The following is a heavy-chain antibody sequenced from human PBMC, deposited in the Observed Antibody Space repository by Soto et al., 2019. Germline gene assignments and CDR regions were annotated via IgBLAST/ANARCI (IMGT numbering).Heavy chain of an antibody. CDR2: INAGNGNT. D-gene: IGHD6-19*01. CDR1: GYTFTTYA. Sequence: QVQLVQSGAEEKKPGASVKVSCKASGYTFTTYAMHWVRQAPGQRLEWMGWINAGNGNTKYSQKFQGRVTITRDTSASTAYMELSSLRCEDTAVYDCARAVAVPADFDYWGQGTLVTVSS. CDR3: ARAVAVPADFDY. V-gene: IGHV1-3*05. J-gene: IGHJ4*02.